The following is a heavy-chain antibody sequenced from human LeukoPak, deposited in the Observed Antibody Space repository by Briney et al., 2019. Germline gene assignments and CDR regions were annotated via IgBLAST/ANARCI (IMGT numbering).Heavy chain of an antibody. Sequence: PGGSLRLSCAASGFTFSSYAMSWVRQAPGKGLEWVSAISGSGGSTYYADSVKGRFTISRDNSKNTLYLQMNSLRAEDTAVYYCAKCSRFDIVLMVYAIGPYYFDYWGQGTLVTVSS. V-gene: IGHV3-23*01. CDR3: AKCSRFDIVLMVYAIGPYYFDY. CDR1: GFTFSSYA. D-gene: IGHD2-8*01. CDR2: ISGSGGST. J-gene: IGHJ4*02.